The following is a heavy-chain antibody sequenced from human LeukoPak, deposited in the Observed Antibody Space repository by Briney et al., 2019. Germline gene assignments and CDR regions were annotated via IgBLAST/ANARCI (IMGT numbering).Heavy chain of an antibody. CDR1: GGSFSGYY. D-gene: IGHD6-19*01. Sequence: SETLSLTCAVYGGSFSGYYWSWIRQPPGKGLEWIGEINHSGSTNYNPSLESRVTISVDTSKNQFSLKLSSVTAADTAVYYCAREGSSGYNWFDPWGQGTLVTVSS. V-gene: IGHV4-34*01. J-gene: IGHJ5*02. CDR2: INHSGST. CDR3: AREGSSGYNWFDP.